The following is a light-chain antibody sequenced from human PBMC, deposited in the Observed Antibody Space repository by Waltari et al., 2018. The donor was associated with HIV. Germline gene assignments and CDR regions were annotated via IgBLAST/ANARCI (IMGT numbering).Light chain of an antibody. J-gene: IGKJ2*01. V-gene: IGKV3-11*01. Sequence: IVLTQSPGTLSLSPGARATLSCRASQSVSSYLAWYQQKPGQAPRLLIYDTSNRATGIPARFSGSGSGTDFTLTISSLEPEDFAVYYCQQRSNWPPYTFGQGTKLEIK. CDR1: QSVSSY. CDR2: DTS. CDR3: QQRSNWPPYT.